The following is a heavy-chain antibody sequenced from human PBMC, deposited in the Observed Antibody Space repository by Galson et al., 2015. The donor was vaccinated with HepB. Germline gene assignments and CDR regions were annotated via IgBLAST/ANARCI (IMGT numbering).Heavy chain of an antibody. D-gene: IGHD3-9*01. CDR2: ISYDESKK. Sequence: SLRLSCAASGFTFSSYAMHWVRQAPGKGLEWVALISYDESKKYYADSVKGRFTISRDNSKNILYLQMNGLRADDTAMYYCARDVLIIMAGYPPAFDYWGQGTLVTVSS. J-gene: IGHJ4*02. CDR1: GFTFSSYA. V-gene: IGHV3-30-3*01. CDR3: ARDVLIIMAGYPPAFDY.